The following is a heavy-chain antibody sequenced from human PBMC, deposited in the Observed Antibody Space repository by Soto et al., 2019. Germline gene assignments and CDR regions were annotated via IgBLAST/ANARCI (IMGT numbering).Heavy chain of an antibody. CDR1: GYTFTSYG. CDR3: ARDLDSKGVDY. Sequence: KVCCKASGYTFTSYGISWVRQAPGQGLEWMGWISPNFGTANYAQKFQGRVTITADESTSTAYMELSSLRSEDTAVYYCARDLDSKGVDYWGQGTLVTVSS. J-gene: IGHJ4*02. V-gene: IGHV1-69*01. CDR2: ISPNFGTA.